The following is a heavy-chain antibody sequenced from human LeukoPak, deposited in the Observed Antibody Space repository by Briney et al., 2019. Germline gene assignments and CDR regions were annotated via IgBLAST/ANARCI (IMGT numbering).Heavy chain of an antibody. D-gene: IGHD5/OR15-5a*01. CDR2: INQDASET. V-gene: IGHV3-7*01. CDR3: CVYKAANWFDP. Sequence: GGSLRLSCAASGLTLSSYWMSWVRQAPGKGLEWVANINQDASETQYADSVQGRFTISRDNAKNSLYVQMNSLRVEDTAIYYCCVYKAANWFDPWGQGTLVTVSS. J-gene: IGHJ5*02. CDR1: GLTLSSYW.